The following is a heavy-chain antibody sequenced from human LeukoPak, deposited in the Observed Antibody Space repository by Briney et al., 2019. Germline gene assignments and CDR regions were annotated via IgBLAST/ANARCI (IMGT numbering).Heavy chain of an antibody. V-gene: IGHV4-34*01. CDR3: ARSPSYYYDSSGPRVNYYYYYMDV. J-gene: IGHJ6*03. CDR2: INHSGST. Sequence: SETLSLTCAVYGGSFSGYYWSWIRQPPGKGLEWIGEINHSGSTNYNPSLKSRVTISVDTSKNQFSLKLSSVTAADTAVYYCARSPSYYYDSSGPRVNYYYYYMDVWGKGTTVTISS. D-gene: IGHD3-22*01. CDR1: GGSFSGYY.